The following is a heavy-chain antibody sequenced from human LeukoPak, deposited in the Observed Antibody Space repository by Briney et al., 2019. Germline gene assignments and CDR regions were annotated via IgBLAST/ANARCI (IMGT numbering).Heavy chain of an antibody. J-gene: IGHJ4*02. CDR3: AKEIYDSSGYYYY. D-gene: IGHD3-22*01. CDR1: GSTFSSYG. V-gene: IGHV3-23*01. CDR2: ISGSGGST. Sequence: PGGSLRLSCAASGSTFSSYGMSWVRQAPGKGLEWVSAISGSGGSTYYADSVKGRFTISRDNSKNTLYLQMNSLRAEDTAVYYCAKEIYDSSGYYYYWGQGTLVTVSS.